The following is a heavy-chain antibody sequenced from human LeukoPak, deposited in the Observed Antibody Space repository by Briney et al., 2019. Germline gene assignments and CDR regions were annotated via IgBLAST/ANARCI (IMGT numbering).Heavy chain of an antibody. CDR2: INHSGST. CDR1: GGSFSGYY. Sequence: NPSETLSLTCAVYGGSFSGYYWSWIRQPPGKGLEWIGEINHSGSTNYNPSLKSRVTISVDTSKNQFSLKLSSVTAADTAVYYCARAGPRLRWLDYWGQGTLVTVSS. J-gene: IGHJ4*02. CDR3: ARAGPRLRWLDY. D-gene: IGHD3-3*01. V-gene: IGHV4-34*01.